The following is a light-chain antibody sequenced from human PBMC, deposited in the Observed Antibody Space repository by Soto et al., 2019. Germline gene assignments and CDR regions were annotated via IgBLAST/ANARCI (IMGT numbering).Light chain of an antibody. CDR3: SSYTSSSTHVV. V-gene: IGLV2-14*01. Sequence: QSVLTQPASVSGSPGQSITISCTGTSSDVGGYNYVSWYQQHPGKAPKLMIYEVSNRLSGVSNRFSGSKSGNTASLTISGRQAEDEAEYYCSSYTSSSTHVVFGGGTKLTVL. J-gene: IGLJ2*01. CDR2: EVS. CDR1: SSDVGGYNY.